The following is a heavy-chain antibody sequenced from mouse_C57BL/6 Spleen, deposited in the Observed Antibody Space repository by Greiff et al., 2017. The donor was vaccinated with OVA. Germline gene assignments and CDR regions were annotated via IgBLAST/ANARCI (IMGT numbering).Heavy chain of an antibody. V-gene: IGHV2-2*01. CDR2: IWSGGST. D-gene: IGHD2-1*01. J-gene: IGHJ4*01. CDR1: GFSLTSYG. CDR3: ASMDGNYGDAMDY. Sequence: VMLVESGPGLVQPSQRLSITCTVSGFSLTSYGVHWVRQSPGKGLEWLGVIWSGGSTDYNAAFISRLSISKDNSKSQVFFKMNSLQADDTAIYYCASMDGNYGDAMDYWGQGTSVTVSS.